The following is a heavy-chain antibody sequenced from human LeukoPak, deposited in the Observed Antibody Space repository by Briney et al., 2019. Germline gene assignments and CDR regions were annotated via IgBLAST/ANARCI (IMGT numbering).Heavy chain of an antibody. Sequence: GGSLRLSCAASGFTFSNYAMDWVRQAPGKGLEWVSSISGSGSDTQYAASVKGRFTISRDNSKNTLYLQMNSLRAEDTAVYYCAKDPNGDYIGTFEIWGHGTMVTVSS. CDR2: ISGSGSDT. D-gene: IGHD4-17*01. CDR1: GFTFSNYA. V-gene: IGHV3-23*01. CDR3: AKDPNGDYIGTFEI. J-gene: IGHJ3*02.